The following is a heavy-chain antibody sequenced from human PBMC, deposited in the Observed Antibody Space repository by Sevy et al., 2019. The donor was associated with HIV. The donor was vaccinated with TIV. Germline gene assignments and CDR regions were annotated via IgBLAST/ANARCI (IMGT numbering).Heavy chain of an antibody. Sequence: GGSLRLSCAASGFTFSSYAMSWVRQAPGKGLEWVSAISGSGGSTYYADSVKGRFTISRDNSKNTLYLQMNSLRAEDTAVYYCARDPIAVAGYYYYGMDVWGQGTTVTVSS. CDR1: GFTFSSYA. CDR2: ISGSGGST. V-gene: IGHV3-23*01. J-gene: IGHJ6*02. D-gene: IGHD6-19*01. CDR3: ARDPIAVAGYYYYGMDV.